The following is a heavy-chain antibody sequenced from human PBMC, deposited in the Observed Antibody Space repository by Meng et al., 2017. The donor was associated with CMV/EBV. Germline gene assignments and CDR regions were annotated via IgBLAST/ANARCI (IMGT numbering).Heavy chain of an antibody. CDR2: IYHSGST. CDR1: GGSISSSSYY. CDR3: ARVRCSSTSCYGDFDY. Sequence: SETLSLTCTVSGGSISSSSYYWGWIRQPPGKGLEWIGSIYHSGSTYYNPSLKSRVTISVDTSKNQFSLKLSSVTAADTAVYYCARVRCSSTSCYGDFDYWGQGTLVTVSS. D-gene: IGHD2-2*01. V-gene: IGHV4-39*01. J-gene: IGHJ4*02.